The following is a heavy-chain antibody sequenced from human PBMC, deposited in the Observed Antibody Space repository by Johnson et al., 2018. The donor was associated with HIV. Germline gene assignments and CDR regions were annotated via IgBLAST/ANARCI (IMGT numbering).Heavy chain of an antibody. CDR1: GFTFSTYA. CDR3: ARGGGTYLEPFDI. J-gene: IGHJ3*02. CDR2: ISYDGSNK. D-gene: IGHD1-26*01. V-gene: IGHV3-30*04. Sequence: QAQLVESGGGVVQPGRSLRLSCAASGFTFSTYAMHWVRQAPGKGLEWVTVISYDGSNKYYADSVKGRFTISRDNSKNTLYLQMNSLRGEDTAVYYCARGGGTYLEPFDIWVQGTMFTVSS.